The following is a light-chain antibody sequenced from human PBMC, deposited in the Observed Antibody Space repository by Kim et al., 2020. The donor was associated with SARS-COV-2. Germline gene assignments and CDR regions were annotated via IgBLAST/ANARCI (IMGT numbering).Light chain of an antibody. V-gene: IGKV3-11*01. J-gene: IGKJ4*01. Sequence: LAPGERATLSCRGSQSVGTFLAWYQQKSGQAPRLLIYDASNRATGIPARFSGSGSGTDFTLTISSLEPEDFAVYYCEQRRSWPLTFGGGTKVDIK. CDR2: DAS. CDR3: EQRRSWPLT. CDR1: QSVGTF.